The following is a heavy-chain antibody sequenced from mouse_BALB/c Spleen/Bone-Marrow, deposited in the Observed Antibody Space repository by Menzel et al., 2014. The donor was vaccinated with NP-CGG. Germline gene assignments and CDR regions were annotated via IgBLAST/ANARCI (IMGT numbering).Heavy chain of an antibody. D-gene: IGHD1-1*01. Sequence: VQLKESGAELVKPGASVKLSCTASGFSIKDTYMHWVKQKPEQGLKWIGRIDPANGNTKYDPKFQGRATVTADTSSSTAYLQLSSLTSEDTAVYYCARYYYRTMDYWGQGTSVTVSS. CDR1: GFSIKDTY. J-gene: IGHJ4*01. CDR2: IDPANGNT. V-gene: IGHV14-3*02. CDR3: ARYYYRTMDY.